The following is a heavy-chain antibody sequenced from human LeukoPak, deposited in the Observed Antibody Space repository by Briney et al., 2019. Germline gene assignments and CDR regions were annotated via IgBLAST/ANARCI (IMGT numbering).Heavy chain of an antibody. V-gene: IGHV1-2*02. Sequence: ASVKVSCKASGYTFTSYGISWVRQAPGQGLEWMGWINPNSGGTNYAPKFQGRVTMTRDTSISTAYMELSRLRSDDTAVYYCARERPRGGDGGYWGQGTLVTVSS. CDR1: GYTFTSYG. CDR2: INPNSGGT. D-gene: IGHD4-23*01. J-gene: IGHJ4*02. CDR3: ARERPRGGDGGY.